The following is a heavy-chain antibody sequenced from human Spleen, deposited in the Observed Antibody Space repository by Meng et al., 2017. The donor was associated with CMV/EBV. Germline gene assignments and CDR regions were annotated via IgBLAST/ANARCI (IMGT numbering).Heavy chain of an antibody. Sequence: ASVKVSCKASGYTFTSYYMHWVRQAPGQGLEWMGIINPSGGSTSYAQKFQGRVTMTRDTSTSTVYMELSSLRSEDTAVYYCARDPSSSDFIVVVPAASYGMDVWGQGTTVTVSS. CDR2: INPSGGST. J-gene: IGHJ6*02. CDR1: GYTFTSYY. D-gene: IGHD2-2*01. CDR3: ARDPSSSDFIVVVPAASYGMDV. V-gene: IGHV1-46*01.